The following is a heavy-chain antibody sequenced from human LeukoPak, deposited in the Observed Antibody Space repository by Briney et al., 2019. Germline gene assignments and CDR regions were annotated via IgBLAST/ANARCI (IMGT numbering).Heavy chain of an antibody. V-gene: IGHV4-38-2*02. D-gene: IGHD3-9*01. CDR3: AREAALLRYFDWLPANWFDP. J-gene: IGHJ5*02. CDR2: IYHNGKT. CDR1: GDSVSSGYY. Sequence: PSETLSLTCTVSGDSVSSGYYWGWIRQPPGKGLEWAGSIYHNGKTHYNPSLKSRVTISVDTSKTYFSLKLNSVTAADTAVYYCAREAALLRYFDWLPANWFDPWGQGTLVIVSS.